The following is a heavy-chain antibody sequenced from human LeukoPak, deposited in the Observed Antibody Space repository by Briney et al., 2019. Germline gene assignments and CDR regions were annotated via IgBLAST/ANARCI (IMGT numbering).Heavy chain of an antibody. V-gene: IGHV4-39*07. D-gene: IGHD2-8*01. CDR1: GGSIRNSTYY. CDR2: INHSGST. Sequence: SETLSLTCTVSGGSIRNSTYYWSWIRQPPGKGLEWIGEINHSGSTNYNPSLKSRVTISVDTSKNQFSLKLSSVTAADTAVYYCAGRCTNGVCYNGGYWGQGTLVTVSS. CDR3: AGRCTNGVCYNGGY. J-gene: IGHJ4*02.